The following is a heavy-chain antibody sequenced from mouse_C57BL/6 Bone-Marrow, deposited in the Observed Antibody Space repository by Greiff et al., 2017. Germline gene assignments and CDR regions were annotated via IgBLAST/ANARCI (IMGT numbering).Heavy chain of an antibody. J-gene: IGHJ3*01. CDR2: INPSSGYT. CDR3: AEGSSGPDY. D-gene: IGHD3-2*02. V-gene: IGHV1-4*01. Sequence: VKLQQSGAELARPGASVKMSCKASGYTFTSYTMHWVKQRPGQGLEWIGYINPSSGYTKYNQKFKDKATLTADKSSSTAYMQLSSLTSEDSAVYYCAEGSSGPDYWGQGTLVTVSA. CDR1: GYTFTSYT.